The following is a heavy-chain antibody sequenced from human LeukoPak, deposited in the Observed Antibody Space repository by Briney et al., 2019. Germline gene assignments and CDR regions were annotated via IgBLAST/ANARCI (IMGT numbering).Heavy chain of an antibody. Sequence: GGSLRLSCAASGFTFSDYWMSWVRQAPGKGLEWVANINQDGSEKYYVDSVKGRFTISRDNAKNSLYLQMNSLRAEDTAVYYCARGKYSFDYWGQGTLVTVSS. CDR3: ARGKYSFDY. V-gene: IGHV3-7*03. CDR1: GFTFSDYW. J-gene: IGHJ4*02. CDR2: INQDGSEK.